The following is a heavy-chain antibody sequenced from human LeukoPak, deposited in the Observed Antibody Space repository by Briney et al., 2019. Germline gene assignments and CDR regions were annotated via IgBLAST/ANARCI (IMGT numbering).Heavy chain of an antibody. Sequence: GGSLRLSCAASGFTFNTYSMPWVRQAPGKGLEWVAVIWYDGSNKYYVDSLKGRFTISRDNSKNTLYLQMNTLRAEDTAVYYCARNILPWSSGWYVTAAFDIWGQGTMVTVSS. CDR2: IWYDGSNK. J-gene: IGHJ3*02. CDR3: ARNILPWSSGWYVTAAFDI. D-gene: IGHD6-19*01. CDR1: GFTFNTYS. V-gene: IGHV3-33*01.